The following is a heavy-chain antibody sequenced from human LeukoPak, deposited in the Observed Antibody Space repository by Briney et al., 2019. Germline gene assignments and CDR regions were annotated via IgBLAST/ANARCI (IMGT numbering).Heavy chain of an antibody. D-gene: IGHD3-10*01. CDR1: GFTFSSYS. Sequence: GGSLRLSCAASGFTFSSYSMNWVRQAPGKGLEWVSSISSSSSYIYYADSVKGRFTISRGNSKNTLYLEMSRLKTEDTAVYFCARDRVGDWGQGTLVTVSS. J-gene: IGHJ4*02. CDR2: ISSSSSYI. V-gene: IGHV3-21*01. CDR3: ARDRVGD.